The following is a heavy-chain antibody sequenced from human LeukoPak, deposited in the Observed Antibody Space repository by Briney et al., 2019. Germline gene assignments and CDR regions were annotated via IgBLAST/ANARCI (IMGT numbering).Heavy chain of an antibody. D-gene: IGHD5-24*01. CDR3: AKVGDGYNQRYYFDY. J-gene: IGHJ4*02. Sequence: SETLSLTCTVSGGSISSDCWSWIRQPPGKGLEWIGHIYYGGSANYNPSLRSRVTISLDTSKNQFSLKLTSVTAADTAVYYCAKVGDGYNQRYYFDYWGQGILVTVSS. CDR1: GGSISSDC. V-gene: IGHV4-59*12. CDR2: IYYGGSA.